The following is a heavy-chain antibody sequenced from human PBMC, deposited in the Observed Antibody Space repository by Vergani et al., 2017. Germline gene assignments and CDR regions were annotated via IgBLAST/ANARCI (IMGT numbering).Heavy chain of an antibody. V-gene: IGHV3-13*01. D-gene: IGHD1-1*01. CDR3: AKEFCGTGNCYGWNHLEV. CDR2: IGVDGDR. J-gene: IGHJ6*04. CDR1: GFTFSSND. Sequence: VQLVESGGGLVQPGGSLRLSCTVSGFTFSSNDFHWFRQTAGKGLEWVSSIGVDGDRYYSDSVKGRFTISRDNGQSYLYLDMDNLRVEDTAVYFCAKEFCGTGNCYGWNHLEVWGEGTSVTVSS.